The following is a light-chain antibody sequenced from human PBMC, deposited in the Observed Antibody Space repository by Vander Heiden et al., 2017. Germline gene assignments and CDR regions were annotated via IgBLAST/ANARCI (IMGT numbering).Light chain of an antibody. Sequence: EIVLTQSPATLSLSPGERATLSCRASQSVSSYLAWYQQKPGQAPRLLIYDASNRATGIPARFSGSGYGTDFTITISSREPEDFAVYYCQQRSNWPPWTFGQGTKVEIK. V-gene: IGKV3-11*01. J-gene: IGKJ1*01. CDR2: DAS. CDR1: QSVSSY. CDR3: QQRSNWPPWT.